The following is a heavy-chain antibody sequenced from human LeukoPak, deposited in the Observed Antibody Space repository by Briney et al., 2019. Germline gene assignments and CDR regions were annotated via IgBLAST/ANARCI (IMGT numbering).Heavy chain of an antibody. V-gene: IGHV1-2*02. CDR3: ARDLSYCGGDCYPRADY. CDR1: GYTFTYYY. D-gene: IGHD2-21*02. J-gene: IGHJ4*02. CDR2: INPNSGGT. Sequence: ASVKVSCKASGYTFTYYYMHWVRQAPGQGLEWMGWINPNSGGTNYAQKFQGRVTMTRDTSISTAYMELSRLRSDDTAVYYRARDLSYCGGDCYPRADYWGQGTLVTVSS.